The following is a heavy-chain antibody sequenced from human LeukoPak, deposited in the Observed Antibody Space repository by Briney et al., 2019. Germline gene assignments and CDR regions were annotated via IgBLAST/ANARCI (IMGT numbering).Heavy chain of an antibody. CDR3: ARDSSGSYFDY. CDR1: GFTFSTYW. CDR2: ISTDGSVT. V-gene: IGHV3-74*01. Sequence: GGSLRLSCAASGFTFSTYWMHWVRRAPGRGLVWVSRISTDGSVTSYADSVKGRFTISRDNAKNSLYLQMNSLRAEDTAVYYCARDSSGSYFDYWGQGTLVTVSS. J-gene: IGHJ4*02. D-gene: IGHD6-19*01.